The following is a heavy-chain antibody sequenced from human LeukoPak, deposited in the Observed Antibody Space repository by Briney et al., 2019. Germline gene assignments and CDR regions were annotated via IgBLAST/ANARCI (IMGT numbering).Heavy chain of an antibody. Sequence: GASVKVSCKASGYTFTGYYMHWVRQAPGQGLEWMGWINPNSGGTNYAQRFQGWVTMTRDTSISTAYMELSRLRSDDTAVYYCARAKGSGWYDPLYGMDVWGQGTTVTVSS. CDR1: GYTFTGYY. J-gene: IGHJ6*02. D-gene: IGHD6-19*01. V-gene: IGHV1-2*04. CDR2: INPNSGGT. CDR3: ARAKGSGWYDPLYGMDV.